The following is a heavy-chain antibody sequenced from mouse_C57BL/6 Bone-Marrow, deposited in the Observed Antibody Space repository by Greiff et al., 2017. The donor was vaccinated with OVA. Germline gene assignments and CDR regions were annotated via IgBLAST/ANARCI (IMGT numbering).Heavy chain of an antibody. V-gene: IGHV5-4*03. D-gene: IGHD1-1*02. CDR3: AGGSYDAY. CDR1: GFTFSSYA. Sequence: EVMLVESGGGLVKPGGSLKLSCAASGFTFSSYAMSWVRQTPEKRLEWVATISDGGSYTSYPDNVKGRFTISSDNAKNKLYLQMSQLKTEDTARYYCAGGSYDAYWGQGTLVTVSA. CDR2: ISDGGSYT. J-gene: IGHJ3*01.